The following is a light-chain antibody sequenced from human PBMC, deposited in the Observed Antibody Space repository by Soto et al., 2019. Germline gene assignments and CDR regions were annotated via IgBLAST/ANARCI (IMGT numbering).Light chain of an antibody. Sequence: QSVLTQPPSASGTPGQRVTISCSGSSSNIGSSSVNWYQQLPGTAPKLLIYNNNQWPSGVPDRFSGSKSGTSASLAISGLQSEDEADYYCAAWDVTLSGLYVFGTGTKVTVL. V-gene: IGLV1-44*01. CDR3: AAWDVTLSGLYV. CDR2: NNN. J-gene: IGLJ1*01. CDR1: SSNIGSSS.